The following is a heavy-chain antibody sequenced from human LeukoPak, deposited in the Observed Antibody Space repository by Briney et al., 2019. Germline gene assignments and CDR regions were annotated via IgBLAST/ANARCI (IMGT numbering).Heavy chain of an antibody. D-gene: IGHD3-22*01. J-gene: IGHJ4*02. CDR2: IFHSGST. CDR3: AREGPEYEYYDTDGPLRLEPFDY. CDR1: GYSISTGYY. V-gene: IGHV4-38-2*02. Sequence: SETLSLTRIVSGYSISTGYYWGWIRQPPGKGLEWIGSIFHSGSTSYNPSLKSRVTISVDTSKNQFSLKLSSVTAADTAVYYCAREGPEYEYYDTDGPLRLEPFDYWGQGTLVTVSS.